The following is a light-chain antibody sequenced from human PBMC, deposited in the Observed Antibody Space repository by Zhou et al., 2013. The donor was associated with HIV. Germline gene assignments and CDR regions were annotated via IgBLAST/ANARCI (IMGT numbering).Light chain of an antibody. CDR3: QQYGSSPGT. Sequence: EIVLTQSPATLSLSPGDRATLSCRASQSVTTYVAWYQQKAGQGPRLLIFDASNRATGIPARFSGSGSGTDFTLTISRLEPEDFAVYYCQQYGSSPGTFGQGTKLEIK. J-gene: IGKJ2*02. CDR1: QSVTTY. V-gene: IGKV3-20*01. CDR2: DAS.